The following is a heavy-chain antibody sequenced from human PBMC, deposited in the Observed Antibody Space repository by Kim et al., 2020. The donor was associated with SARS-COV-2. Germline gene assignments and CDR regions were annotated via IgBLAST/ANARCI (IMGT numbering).Heavy chain of an antibody. Sequence: QKFQGRVTITRDTSASTAYMELSSLRSEDTAVYYCARVRGYYGSGSYVDYWGQGTLVTVSS. J-gene: IGHJ4*02. V-gene: IGHV1-3*01. D-gene: IGHD3-10*01. CDR3: ARVRGYYGSGSYVDY.